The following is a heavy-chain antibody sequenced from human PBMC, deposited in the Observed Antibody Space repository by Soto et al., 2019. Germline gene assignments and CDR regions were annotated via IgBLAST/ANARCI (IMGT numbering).Heavy chain of an antibody. D-gene: IGHD3-9*01. CDR2: INHSGST. J-gene: IGHJ4*02. CDR1: GGSFSGYY. V-gene: IGHV4-34*01. CDR3: ARRLRYLGYFDY. Sequence: QVQLQQWGAGLLKPSETLSLTCAVYGGSFSGYYWSWIRQPPGKGLEWIGEINHSGSTNYNPSLKSRVTISVDTSKNQFSLTLSSVTAADTAVYYCARRLRYLGYFDYWGQGTLVTVSS.